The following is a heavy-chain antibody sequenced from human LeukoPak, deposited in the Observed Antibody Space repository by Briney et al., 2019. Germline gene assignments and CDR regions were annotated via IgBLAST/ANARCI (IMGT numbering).Heavy chain of an antibody. J-gene: IGHJ4*02. CDR3: ARGAIVGTRTPYYLDY. Sequence: ASVKVSCKASGYTFTSYGISWVRQAPGQGLEWMGWISAYNGNTNYAQKLLGRVSMTTDTSTSTAYMDLRSLRSDDTAVYYCARGAIVGTRTPYYLDYWGQGTLVTVSS. D-gene: IGHD1-26*01. CDR1: GYTFTSYG. V-gene: IGHV1-18*01. CDR2: ISAYNGNT.